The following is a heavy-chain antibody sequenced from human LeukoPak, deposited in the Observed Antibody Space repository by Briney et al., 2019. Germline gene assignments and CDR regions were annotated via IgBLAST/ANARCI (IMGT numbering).Heavy chain of an antibody. Sequence: GGSLRLSCAASGFTVSSNYMSWVRQAPGKGLEWVSVTYTGGSAYYADSVKGRFTISRGNSKNTLYLQMNSLRAEDTAVYYCARGRGDGFDIWGQGTMVTVSS. CDR2: TYTGGSA. J-gene: IGHJ3*02. CDR1: GFTVSSNY. CDR3: ARGRGDGFDI. V-gene: IGHV3-53*01.